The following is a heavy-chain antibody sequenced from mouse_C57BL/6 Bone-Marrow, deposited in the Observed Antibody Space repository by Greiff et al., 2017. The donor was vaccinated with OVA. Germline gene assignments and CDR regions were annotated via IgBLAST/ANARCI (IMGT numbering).Heavy chain of an antibody. Sequence: EVQLQESGGGLVKPGGSLKLSCAASGFTFSSYAMSWVRQTPEKRLEWVATFSDGGSYTYYPDNVKGRFTISRDNAKNNLYLQMSHLKSEDTAMYYCARGYYYGSSPAWFAYWGQGTLVTVSA. V-gene: IGHV5-4*01. D-gene: IGHD1-1*01. CDR2: FSDGGSYT. CDR3: ARGYYYGSSPAWFAY. J-gene: IGHJ3*01. CDR1: GFTFSSYA.